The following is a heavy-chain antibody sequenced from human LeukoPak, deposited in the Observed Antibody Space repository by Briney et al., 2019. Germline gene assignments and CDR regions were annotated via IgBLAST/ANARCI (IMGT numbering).Heavy chain of an antibody. CDR2: INHSGTT. J-gene: IGHJ5*02. V-gene: IGHV4-34*01. D-gene: IGHD1-26*01. CDR3: ARVVDPVGSVVETTWDEYFWFDP. CDR1: GGSFSGYY. Sequence: ASETLSLTCAVYGGSFSGYYWSWIRQPPGKGLEWIGEINHSGTTNYNPSLKSRVTMSVDTSKNQFSLRLSSVTAGDTAVYYCARVVDPVGSVVETTWDEYFWFDPWGQGILVTVSS.